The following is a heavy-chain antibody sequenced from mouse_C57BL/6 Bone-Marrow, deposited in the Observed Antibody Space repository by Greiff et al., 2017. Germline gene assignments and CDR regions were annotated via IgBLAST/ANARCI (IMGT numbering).Heavy chain of an antibody. CDR2: IYPRSGNT. D-gene: IGHD3-1*01. CDR1: GYTFTSYG. CDR3: ARRANSYYFDY. V-gene: IGHV1-81*01. J-gene: IGHJ2*01. Sequence: QVQLKQSGAELARPGASVKLSCKASGYTFTSYGISWVKQRTGQGLEWIGEIYPRSGNTYYNEKFKGKATLTADKSSSTAYMELRSLTSEDSAVYFCARRANSYYFDYWGQGITLTVSS.